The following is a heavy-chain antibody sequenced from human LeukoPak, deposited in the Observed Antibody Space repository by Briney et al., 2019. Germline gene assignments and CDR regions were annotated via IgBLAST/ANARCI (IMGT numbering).Heavy chain of an antibody. CDR2: IYPGDSNS. V-gene: IGHV5-51*01. D-gene: IGHD2-8*02. CDR1: GYIFTTYW. J-gene: IGHJ2*01. Sequence: GESLKISCKGSGYIFTTYWIGWVRQMPGKGLEWMGIIYPGDSNSRYSPSFQGQVNISADKSLSTAYLHWSSLKASDSAMYYCVLSPRKLWYVDPWGRSALGTVSS. CDR3: VLSPRKLWYVDP.